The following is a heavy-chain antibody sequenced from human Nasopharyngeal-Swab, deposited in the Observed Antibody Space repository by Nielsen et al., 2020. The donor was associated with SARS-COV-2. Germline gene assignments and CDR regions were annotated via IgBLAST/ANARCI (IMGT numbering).Heavy chain of an antibody. D-gene: IGHD4-17*01. J-gene: IGHJ4*02. CDR2: ISYDGSNK. CDR3: ARDDYGDYVWSFDY. CDR1: GFTFSSYA. V-gene: IGHV3-30*04. Sequence: GEFLKISCATSGFTFSSYAMHWVRQAPGKGLERVAVISYDGSNKYYADSVKGRFTISRDNSKNTLYLQMNSLRAEDTAVYYCARDDYGDYVWSFDYWGQGTLVTVSS.